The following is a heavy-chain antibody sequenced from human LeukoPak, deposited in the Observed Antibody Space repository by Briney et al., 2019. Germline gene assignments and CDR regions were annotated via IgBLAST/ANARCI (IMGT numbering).Heavy chain of an antibody. Sequence: GGSLRLSCAASGFSFSINSMNWVRRAPGKGLEWVSYISDSSTIYYADSVKGRFTISRDNAKNSLYLQMNSLRAEDTAVYYCAKWKSIAVALGYWGQGTLVTVSS. CDR2: ISDSSTI. CDR1: GFSFSINS. D-gene: IGHD6-19*01. J-gene: IGHJ4*02. V-gene: IGHV3-48*01. CDR3: AKWKSIAVALGY.